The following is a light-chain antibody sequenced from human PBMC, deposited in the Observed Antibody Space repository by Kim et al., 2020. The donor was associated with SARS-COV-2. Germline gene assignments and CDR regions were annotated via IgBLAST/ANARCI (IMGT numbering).Light chain of an antibody. Sequence: QSVLTQPASVSGSPGQSITISCTGTSSDVGGFNYVSWYQQHPGKAPKLMIYDVSTRPSGVSDRFSGSKSDNTASLTISGLQAEDEADYYCISYTSNSAYVFGTGTKVTVL. CDR3: ISYTSNSAYV. V-gene: IGLV2-14*03. J-gene: IGLJ1*01. CDR2: DVS. CDR1: SSDVGGFNY.